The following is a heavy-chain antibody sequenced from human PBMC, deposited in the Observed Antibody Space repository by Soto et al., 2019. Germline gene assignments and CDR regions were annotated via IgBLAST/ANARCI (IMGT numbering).Heavy chain of an antibody. CDR2: ISIYYGYT. CDR1: GYTFTDYG. Sequence: ASVKVSCKASGYTFTDYGINWVRQAPGQGLEWMGWISIYYGYTDYSQKLQGRVTMTRDISTRTAYMELTSLRSDDTAVYYCAILPSEKYEYDYWGQGTPVTVSS. CDR3: AILPSEKYEYDY. V-gene: IGHV1-18*04. J-gene: IGHJ4*02. D-gene: IGHD2-15*01.